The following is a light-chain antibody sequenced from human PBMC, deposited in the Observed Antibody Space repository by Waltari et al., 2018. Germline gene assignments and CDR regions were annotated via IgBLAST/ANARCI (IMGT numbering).Light chain of an antibody. CDR1: SSDVGGYNS. V-gene: IGLV2-14*01. J-gene: IGLJ3*02. Sequence: QSALTQPASVSGSPGQSTTIPCTGTSSDVGGYNSVPWYQQHPGKAPKLMIYEVSNRPSGVSNRFSGSKSGNTASLTISGLQAEDEADYYCSSYTSSSPWVFGGGTKLTVL. CDR2: EVS. CDR3: SSYTSSSPWV.